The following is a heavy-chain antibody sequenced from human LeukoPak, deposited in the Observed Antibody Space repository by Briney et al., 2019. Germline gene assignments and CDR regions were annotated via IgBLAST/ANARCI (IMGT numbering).Heavy chain of an antibody. CDR1: GFIFAGYG. Sequence: PGRSLRLSCAASGFIFAGYGMHWVRQAPGKGLECVAVISYDGSNKYFADSVKGRITISRDNSKNTLYLQMNSLRPEDTAVYYCARVQNYDYVWGSTGLDYWGQGTLVTVSS. V-gene: IGHV3-30*03. D-gene: IGHD3-16*01. CDR3: ARVQNYDYVWGSTGLDY. J-gene: IGHJ4*02. CDR2: ISYDGSNK.